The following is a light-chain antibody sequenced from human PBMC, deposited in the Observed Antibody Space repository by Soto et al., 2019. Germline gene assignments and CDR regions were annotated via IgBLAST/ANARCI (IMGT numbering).Light chain of an antibody. Sequence: DIVMTQSPLSLPVTPGEPASISCRSSQSLLHSNGYNYLDWYLQKPGQSPQLLLYLGSNRAAGGPDRFSGRGAGTDFILKISRVEAEDFGVYYCMQALQTWTFGQGTKVEIK. V-gene: IGKV2-28*01. CDR3: MQALQTWT. J-gene: IGKJ1*01. CDR1: QSLLHSNGYNY. CDR2: LGS.